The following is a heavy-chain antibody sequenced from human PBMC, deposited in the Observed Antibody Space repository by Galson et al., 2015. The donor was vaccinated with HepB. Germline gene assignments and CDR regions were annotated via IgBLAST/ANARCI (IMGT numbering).Heavy chain of an antibody. CDR2: IHNGGRT. Sequence: SLRLSCAASGFTVSTNYMSWVRQAPGKGLEWVSVIHNGGRTYYADSVKGRFTISRHNSKNTLYLQMNSLRPEDTAVYYCARGWVKYAGDYLGAFDIWGQGTMVTVSS. J-gene: IGHJ3*02. CDR3: ARGWVKYAGDYLGAFDI. D-gene: IGHD4-17*01. V-gene: IGHV3-53*04. CDR1: GFTVSTNY.